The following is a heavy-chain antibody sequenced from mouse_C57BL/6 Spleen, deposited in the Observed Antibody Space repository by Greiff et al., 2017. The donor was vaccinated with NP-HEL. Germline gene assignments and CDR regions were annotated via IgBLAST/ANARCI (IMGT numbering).Heavy chain of an antibody. CDR1: GYSITSGYY. CDR3: AREGSLGVYWYFDV. V-gene: IGHV3-6*01. J-gene: IGHJ1*03. D-gene: IGHD3-3*01. CDR2: ISYDGSN. Sequence: EVHLVESGPGLVKPSQSLSLTCSVTGYSITSGYYWNWIRQFPGNKLEWMGYISYDGSNNYNPSLKNRISITRDTSKNQFFLKLNSVTTEDTATYYCAREGSLGVYWYFDVWGTGTTVTVSS.